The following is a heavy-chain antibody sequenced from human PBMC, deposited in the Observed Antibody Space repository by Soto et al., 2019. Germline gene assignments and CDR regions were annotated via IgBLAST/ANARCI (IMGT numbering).Heavy chain of an antibody. CDR2: ISAYNGNT. Sequence: ASVKVSCKASGYTFTSYGISCVRQAPGQGLEWIGWISAYNGNTNYAQKLQGRVTMTTDTSTSTAYMELRSLRSDDTAVYYCARGGSSGWYPYYYMDVWGKGTTVTVSS. J-gene: IGHJ6*03. CDR3: ARGGSSGWYPYYYMDV. D-gene: IGHD6-19*01. CDR1: GYTFTSYG. V-gene: IGHV1-18*01.